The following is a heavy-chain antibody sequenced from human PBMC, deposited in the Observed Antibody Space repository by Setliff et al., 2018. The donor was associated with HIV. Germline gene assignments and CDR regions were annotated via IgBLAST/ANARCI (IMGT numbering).Heavy chain of an antibody. CDR1: GGSISSHY. Sequence: PSETLSLTCTVSGGSISSHYWSWIRQPPGEGLEWIGYIYYSGRTNYNPSLKSRVTISVDTSKNQFSLKLTSVTAADTAVYYCARHPTNWGSTGYYYYYMDVWGKGTTVTVSS. V-gene: IGHV4-59*08. D-gene: IGHD7-27*01. J-gene: IGHJ6*03. CDR2: IYYSGRT. CDR3: ARHPTNWGSTGYYYYYMDV.